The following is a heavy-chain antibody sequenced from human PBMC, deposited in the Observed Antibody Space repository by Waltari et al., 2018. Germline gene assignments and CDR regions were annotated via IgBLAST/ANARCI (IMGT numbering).Heavy chain of an antibody. V-gene: IGHV1-45*02. CDR1: GYTITYRY. D-gene: IGHD6-6*01. CDR3: ARSDKSSSPFDY. CDR2: ITPFNGNT. Sequence: QMQLVQSGAEVKKTGSSVKVSCKASGYTITYRYLHWVRQAPGQALEWMGWITPFNGNTNYAQKFQDRVTITRDRSMSTAYMELSSLRSEDTAMYYCARSDKSSSPFDYWGQGTLVTVSS. J-gene: IGHJ4*02.